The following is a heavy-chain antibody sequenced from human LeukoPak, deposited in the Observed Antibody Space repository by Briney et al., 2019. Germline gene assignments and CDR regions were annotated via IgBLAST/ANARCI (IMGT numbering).Heavy chain of an antibody. CDR3: TRGATWNFDY. Sequence: SQTLSLTCAIAGDSVSSNSAAWNWIRQSPSRGLEWLGRTYYRSKWYNGYAVFVKSRISVNPDTSKNQFSLQLNSVTPEDTAMYYCTRGATWNFDYWGQGTLVTVSS. CDR2: TYYRSKWYN. V-gene: IGHV6-1*01. J-gene: IGHJ4*02. D-gene: IGHD1-26*01. CDR1: GDSVSSNSAA.